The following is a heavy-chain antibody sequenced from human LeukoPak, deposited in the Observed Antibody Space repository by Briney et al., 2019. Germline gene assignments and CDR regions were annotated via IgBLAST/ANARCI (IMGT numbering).Heavy chain of an antibody. CDR1: GFTFSNYA. V-gene: IGHV3-23*01. D-gene: IGHD1-1*01. CDR2: ISFSGSST. J-gene: IGHJ4*02. Sequence: PGGSLRLSCAASGFTFSNYAMTWVRQAPGKGLVWVSGISFSGSSTYYADSVKGRFTISRDNSKNTVYLQMNSLRADDTAVYYCAGNWNCDYWGQGTLVTVSS. CDR3: AGNWNCDY.